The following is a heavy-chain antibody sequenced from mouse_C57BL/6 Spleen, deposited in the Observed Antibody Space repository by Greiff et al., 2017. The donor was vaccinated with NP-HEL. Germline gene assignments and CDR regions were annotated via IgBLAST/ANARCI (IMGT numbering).Heavy chain of an antibody. CDR3: ARADRNYGYFDD. Sequence: QVQLQQSGPGLVQPSQSLSITCTVSGFSLTSYGVHWVRQSPGKGLEWLGVIWSGGSTDYNAAFISRLSISKDNSKSQVFFKMNSLQADDTAIYYCARADRNYGYFDDWGQGTTLTVSS. CDR2: IWSGGST. V-gene: IGHV2-2*01. D-gene: IGHD2-5*01. CDR1: GFSLTSYG. J-gene: IGHJ2*01.